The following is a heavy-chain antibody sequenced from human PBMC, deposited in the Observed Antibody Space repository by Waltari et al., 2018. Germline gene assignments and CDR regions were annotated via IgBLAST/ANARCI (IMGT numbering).Heavy chain of an antibody. CDR2: ISPDGTRI. Sequence: EVQLVESGGGLVQPGGSLRLSCAASGIPFSTSWMHWVRQTPGKGPVWVSRISPDGTRIEYVDSVKGRFTISRDNAKNSLYLQMNSLRAEDTAVYYCARDRGSQYFFDYWGQGTLVTVSS. CDR1: GIPFSTSW. J-gene: IGHJ4*02. D-gene: IGHD5-12*01. V-gene: IGHV3-74*01. CDR3: ARDRGSQYFFDY.